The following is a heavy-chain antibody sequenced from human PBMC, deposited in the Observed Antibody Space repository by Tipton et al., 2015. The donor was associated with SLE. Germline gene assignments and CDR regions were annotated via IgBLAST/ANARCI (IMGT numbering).Heavy chain of an antibody. J-gene: IGHJ4*02. V-gene: IGHV4-59*12. Sequence: TLSLTCTVSGGSISSYYWSWIRQPPGKGLEWIGYIYHSGSTYYNPSLKSRVTISVDRSKNQFSLKLSSVTAADTAVYYCARGGATRGFGYWGQGTLVTVSS. D-gene: IGHD1-26*01. CDR3: ARGGATRGFGY. CDR2: IYHSGST. CDR1: GGSISSYY.